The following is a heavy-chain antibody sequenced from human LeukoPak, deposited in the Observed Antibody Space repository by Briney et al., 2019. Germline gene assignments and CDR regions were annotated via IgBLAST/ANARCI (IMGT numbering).Heavy chain of an antibody. CDR2: ISYDRSNK. V-gene: IGHV3-30*18. J-gene: IGHJ5*02. CDR3: AKDGGYCSGGSCYENWFDP. D-gene: IGHD2-15*01. CDR1: GFTFSSYG. Sequence: GGSLRLSCAASGFTFSSYGMHWVRQAPGKGLEWVAVISYDRSNKYYADSVKGRFTISRDNSKNTLYLQMNSLRAEDTAVYYCAKDGGYCSGGSCYENWFDPWGQGTLVTVSS.